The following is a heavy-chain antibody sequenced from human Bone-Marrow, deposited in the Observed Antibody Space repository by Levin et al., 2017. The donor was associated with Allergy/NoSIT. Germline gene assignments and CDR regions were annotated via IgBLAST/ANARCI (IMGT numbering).Heavy chain of an antibody. Sequence: SETLSLTCTVSGGSISSYYWSWIRQPPGKGLEWIGYIYYRGNTNYNPSLKSRVTISVDMSKNAFSLNLNSVTAADTAVYYCTRAGDRIASFGVEHDAFDIWGQGTMVTVSS. D-gene: IGHD3-3*01. V-gene: IGHV4-59*01. CDR1: GGSISSYY. CDR3: TRAGDRIASFGVEHDAFDI. J-gene: IGHJ3*02. CDR2: IYYRGNT.